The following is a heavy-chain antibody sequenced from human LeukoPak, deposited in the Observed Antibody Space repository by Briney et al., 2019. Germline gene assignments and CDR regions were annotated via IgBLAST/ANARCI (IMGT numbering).Heavy chain of an antibody. D-gene: IGHD2-15*01. CDR3: AKGPTIVVPDAFDI. CDR2: ISYDGSNK. Sequence: GGSLRLSCAASGFTFSSYGMHWVRQAPGKGLEWVAVISYDGSNKYYADSVKGRFTISRDNSKNTLYLQMNSLRAEDTAVYYCAKGPTIVVPDAFDIWGQGTMVTVSS. CDR1: GFTFSSYG. J-gene: IGHJ3*02. V-gene: IGHV3-30*18.